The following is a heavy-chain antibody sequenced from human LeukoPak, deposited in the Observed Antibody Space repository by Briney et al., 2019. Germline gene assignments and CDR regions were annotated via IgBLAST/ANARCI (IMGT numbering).Heavy chain of an antibody. J-gene: IGHJ4*02. V-gene: IGHV1-2*02. CDR1: GYIFTNYY. CDR3: ARHVSSSGEDS. D-gene: IGHD2-21*01. Sequence: ASVKVSCKASGYIFTNYYMHWVRQAPGQGLEWMGWINPRSGGTNFAQEFQGRVTMTRGTSISAAYMELSRLRSDDTAVYYCARHVSSSGEDSWGQGTLVTVSS. CDR2: INPRSGGT.